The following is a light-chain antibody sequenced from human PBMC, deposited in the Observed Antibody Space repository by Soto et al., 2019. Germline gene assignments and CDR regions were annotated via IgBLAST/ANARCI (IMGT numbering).Light chain of an antibody. J-gene: IGKJ3*01. CDR3: QQRSNWPRT. CDR2: DAS. CDR1: ESIGSY. V-gene: IGKV3-11*01. Sequence: EVVLTQSPATLSLSPGERATLSCRASESIGSYLVWYEQKPGQAPRLLIYDASNRATGIPARFSGSGSGTDFTLTISSLEPEDSAVYHCQQRSNWPRTFGPGTKLDIK.